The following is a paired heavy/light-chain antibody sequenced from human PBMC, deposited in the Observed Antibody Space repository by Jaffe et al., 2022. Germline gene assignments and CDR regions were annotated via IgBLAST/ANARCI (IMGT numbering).Light chain of an antibody. CDR3: VLYMGSGMWV. V-gene: IGLV8-61*01. J-gene: IGLJ3*02. CDR1: SGSVSTSYY. CDR2: STN. Sequence: QTVVTQEPSFSVSPGGTVTLTCGLSSGSVSTSYYPSWYQQTPGQAPRTLIYSTNTRSSGVPDRFSGSILGNKAALTITGAQADDESDYYCVLYMGSGMWVFGGGTKLTVL.
Heavy chain of an antibody. D-gene: IGHD3-10*01. CDR1: GGSISSYY. Sequence: QVQLQESGPGLVKPSETLSLTCTVSGGSISSYYWSWIRQPPGKGLEWIGYIYYSGSTNYNPSLKSRVTISVDTSKNQFSLKLSSVTAADTAVYYCARDTRTLPLWFGELLYEGWYFDLWGRGTLVTVSS. V-gene: IGHV4-59*01. J-gene: IGHJ2*01. CDR2: IYYSGST. CDR3: ARDTRTLPLWFGELLYEGWYFDL.